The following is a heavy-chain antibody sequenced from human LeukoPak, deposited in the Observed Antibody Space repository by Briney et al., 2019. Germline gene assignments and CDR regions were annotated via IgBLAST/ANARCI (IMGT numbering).Heavy chain of an antibody. J-gene: IGHJ5*01. CDR1: GYKFTTYW. Sequence: GESLKTSCEPSGYKFTTYWISWVRQMPGKGLEWVGVIYPGDSDTRYSPSFQGHVTISADTSFSTAYLQWVSLSTSDSAVYYCARSTDYYRHNWFDSWGQGTLVTVSS. V-gene: IGHV5-51*01. CDR2: IYPGDSDT. D-gene: IGHD1-26*01. CDR3: ARSTDYYRHNWFDS.